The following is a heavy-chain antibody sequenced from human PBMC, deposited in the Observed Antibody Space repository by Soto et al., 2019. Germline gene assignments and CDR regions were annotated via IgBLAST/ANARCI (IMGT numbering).Heavy chain of an antibody. Sequence: EVQLVESGGGLVQTGGSLRLSCEASGFSFSSYDMHWVRQAAGKRLEWVAAIGADGGTYYSDSVKGRLTISRENTKNSLYLQMNSLRTGDTGVYHCAKARLYYYYGMDVWGQGTMVTVSS. J-gene: IGHJ6*02. CDR2: IGADGGT. V-gene: IGHV3-13*01. CDR1: GFSFSSYD. CDR3: AKARLYYYYGMDV.